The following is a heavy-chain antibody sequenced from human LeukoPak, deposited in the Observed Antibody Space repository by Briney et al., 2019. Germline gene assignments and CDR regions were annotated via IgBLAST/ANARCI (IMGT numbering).Heavy chain of an antibody. V-gene: IGHV1-18*01. J-gene: IGHJ4*02. CDR3: ARSVITISGYPSRHFDY. Sequence: ASVKVSCKASGYTFTSYGISWVRQAPGQGLEWMGWISAYNGNTNYAQKLQGRVTMTTDTSTSTAYMELRSLRSDDTAVYYCARSVITISGYPSRHFDYWGQGTLVTVSS. D-gene: IGHD3-3*01. CDR1: GYTFTSYG. CDR2: ISAYNGNT.